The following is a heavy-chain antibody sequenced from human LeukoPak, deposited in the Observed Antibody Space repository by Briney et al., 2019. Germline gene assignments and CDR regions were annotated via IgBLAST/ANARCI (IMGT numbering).Heavy chain of an antibody. CDR1: GGAFIGYY. J-gene: IGHJ6*02. D-gene: IGHD2-15*01. V-gene: IGHV4-34*01. CDR2: INHSGST. Sequence: SETLSLTCAVYGGAFIGYYWSLIRQPPPNGLDWVGVINHSGSTNYNPSLKSRVTISVDTSKNQFSLKLSSVTAADTAVYYCARATVAYYYYYGMDVWGQGTTVTVSS. CDR3: ARATVAYYYYYGMDV.